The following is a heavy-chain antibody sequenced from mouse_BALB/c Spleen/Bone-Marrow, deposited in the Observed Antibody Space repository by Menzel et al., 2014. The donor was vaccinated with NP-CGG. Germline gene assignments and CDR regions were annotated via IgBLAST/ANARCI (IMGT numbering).Heavy chain of an antibody. CDR2: ISTYYGDA. CDR3: ARDAMDY. J-gene: IGHJ4*01. Sequence: VKLMESGAKLVRPGVSVKISCKGSGYTFTDYAMHWVKQSHAKSLEWIGVISTYYGDASYNQKFKGKATMTVDKSSSTAYMELARLTSEDSAIYYCARDAMDYWGQGTSVTVSS. V-gene: IGHV1S137*01. CDR1: GYTFTDYA.